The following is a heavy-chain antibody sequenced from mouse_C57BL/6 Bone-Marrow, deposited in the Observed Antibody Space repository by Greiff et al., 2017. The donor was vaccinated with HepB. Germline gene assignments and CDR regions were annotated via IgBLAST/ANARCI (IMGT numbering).Heavy chain of an antibody. CDR2: INPNNGGT. V-gene: IGHV1-26*01. J-gene: IGHJ4*01. Sequence: EVQLQQSGPELVKPGASVKISCKASGYTFTDYYMNWVKQSHGKSLEWIGDINPNNGGTSYNQKFKGKATLPVDKSSSTAYMELRSLTSEDSAVYYCARTPYGNYNYYAMDYWGQGTSVTVSS. D-gene: IGHD2-1*01. CDR3: ARTPYGNYNYYAMDY. CDR1: GYTFTDYY.